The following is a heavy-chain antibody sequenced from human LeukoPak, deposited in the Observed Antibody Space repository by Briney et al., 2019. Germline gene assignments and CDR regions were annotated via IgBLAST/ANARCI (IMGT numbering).Heavy chain of an antibody. CDR3: ARTIAAAGPTYYYYGMDV. D-gene: IGHD6-13*01. CDR2: ISAYNGNT. CDR1: GYTFTSYY. Sequence: ASVKVSCTASGYTFTSYYMHWVRQAPGQGLEWMGWISAYNGNTNYAQKLQGRVTMTTDTSTSTAYMELRSLRSDDTAVYYCARTIAAAGPTYYYYGMDVWGQGTTVTVSS. V-gene: IGHV1-18*04. J-gene: IGHJ6*02.